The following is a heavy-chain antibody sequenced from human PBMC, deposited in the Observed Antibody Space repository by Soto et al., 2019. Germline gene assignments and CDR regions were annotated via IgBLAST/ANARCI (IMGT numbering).Heavy chain of an antibody. CDR3: ARDLRLDFWYWFDP. D-gene: IGHD3-3*01. V-gene: IGHV1-18*01. J-gene: IGHJ5*02. CDR1: GYTLTSYG. CDR2: ISAYNGNT. Sequence: GASVKVSCKASGYTLTSYGISWVRQAPGQGLEWMGWISAYNGNTNYAQKLQGRVTMTTDTSTSTAYMELRSLRSDDTAVYYCARDLRLDFWYWFDPWGQGTLVTVSS.